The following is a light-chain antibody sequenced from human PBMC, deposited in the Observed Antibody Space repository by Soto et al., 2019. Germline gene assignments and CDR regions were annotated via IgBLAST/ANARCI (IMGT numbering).Light chain of an antibody. CDR1: TGAVTSGHY. Sequence: QAVVTQEPSLTVSPGGTVTLTCGSSTGAVTSGHYPYWFQQKPGQAPRTLIYDTSNKHSWTPARFSGSLLGGKAALTLSGAQPDEEDEDYCLLSYSGARGVFGGGTKLTVL. V-gene: IGLV7-46*01. J-gene: IGLJ3*02. CDR3: LLSYSGARGV. CDR2: DTS.